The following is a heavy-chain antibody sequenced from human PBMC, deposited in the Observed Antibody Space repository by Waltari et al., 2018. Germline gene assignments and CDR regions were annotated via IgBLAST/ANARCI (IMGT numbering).Heavy chain of an antibody. V-gene: IGHV3-66*02. CDR3: ARLNFGSGIAVYY. CDR1: GFTVSSNY. Sequence: EVQLVESGGGLVQPGGSLRLSCAASGFTVSSNYMSWVRQAPGKGVEWVSVIYSGGSTYYADSVRGRFTISRDNSKNTVSLQMNSLRPEDTALYYCARLNFGSGIAVYYWGQGTLVTVSS. CDR2: IYSGGST. D-gene: IGHD3-10*01. J-gene: IGHJ4*02.